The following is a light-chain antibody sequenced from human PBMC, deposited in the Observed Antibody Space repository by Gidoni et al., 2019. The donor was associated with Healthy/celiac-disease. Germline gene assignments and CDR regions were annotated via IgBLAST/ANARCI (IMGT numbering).Light chain of an antibody. CDR3: QQYYSTPWT. Sequence: DIAMTQAPDSLAVSLGERATINCKSSQSVLYSSNNKNYLAWYQQKPGQPPNLLIYWASTRESGVPDRFSGSGSGTDFTLTISSLQAEDVAVYYCQQYYSTPWTFGQGTKVEIK. J-gene: IGKJ1*01. V-gene: IGKV4-1*01. CDR1: QSVLYSSNNKNY. CDR2: WAS.